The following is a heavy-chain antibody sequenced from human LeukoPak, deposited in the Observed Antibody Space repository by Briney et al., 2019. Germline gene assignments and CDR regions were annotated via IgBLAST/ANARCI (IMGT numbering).Heavy chain of an antibody. J-gene: IGHJ4*02. CDR3: AKLGSSTVAFDH. V-gene: IGHV3-23*01. Sequence: PGGSLRLSCAASGFTFSSYAMSWVRQAPGKGLEWVSTIGRSGDSTYYADSVKGRFTISRDSSKNTLYLQMNSLRAEDTAVYFCAKLGSSTVAFDHWGQGTLVTVSS. CDR1: GFTFSSYA. D-gene: IGHD6-6*01. CDR2: IGRSGDST.